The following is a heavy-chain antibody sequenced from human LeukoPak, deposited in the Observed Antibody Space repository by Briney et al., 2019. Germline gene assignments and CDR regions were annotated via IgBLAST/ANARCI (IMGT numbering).Heavy chain of an antibody. V-gene: IGHV4-61*02. J-gene: IGHJ4*02. Sequence: SQTLSLICTVSGGSLSSGTFYWSWIRQPAGKGLEWIGRVYTSGSTDYNSSFMSRVTISIDTSKNQFFLKLSSVTAADTAVYYCARVGGYSGSYYYFDNWGQGTLVTVSS. CDR1: GGSLSSGTFY. D-gene: IGHD1-26*01. CDR2: VYTSGST. CDR3: ARVGGYSGSYYYFDN.